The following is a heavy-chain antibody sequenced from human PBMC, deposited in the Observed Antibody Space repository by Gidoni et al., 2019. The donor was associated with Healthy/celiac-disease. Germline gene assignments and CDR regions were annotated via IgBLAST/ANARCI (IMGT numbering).Heavy chain of an antibody. CDR1: GFTFSSHA. Sequence: QVQLVESGGGVVQPGRSLRLSCAASGFTFSSHAMHWVRQAPGKGLDWVAVISYAGSNKYYADSVKGRFTISRDNSKNTLYLQMNSLRAEDTAVYYCARDGIRDSRSWYNWFDPWGQGTLVTVSS. D-gene: IGHD6-13*01. J-gene: IGHJ5*02. V-gene: IGHV3-30-3*01. CDR3: ARDGIRDSRSWYNWFDP. CDR2: ISYAGSNK.